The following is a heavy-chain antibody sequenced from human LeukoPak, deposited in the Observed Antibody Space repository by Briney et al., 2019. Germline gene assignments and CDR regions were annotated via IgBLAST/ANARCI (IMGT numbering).Heavy chain of an antibody. Sequence: GGSLRLSCAVSGFNFDGYAIHWVRQGPGKGLEWVAGISRGGSTTHYADSVKGRFTVSRDRSTNSVCLQMNGLRPEDTAVYYCAKEQRIRHCSEGVCKEGYYFDYWGQGTLVTVSS. CDR3: AKEQRIRHCSEGVCKEGYYFDY. CDR2: ISRGGSTT. V-gene: IGHV3-23*01. J-gene: IGHJ4*02. D-gene: IGHD6-25*01. CDR1: GFNFDGYA.